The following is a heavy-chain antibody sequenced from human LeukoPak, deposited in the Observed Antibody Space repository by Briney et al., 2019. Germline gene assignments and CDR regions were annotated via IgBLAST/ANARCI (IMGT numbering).Heavy chain of an antibody. CDR3: ARDKTNWFDP. Sequence: SETLSLTCTVSGGSVSSGSYYWSWIRQPPGKGLEWIGYIHYSGSTNYNPSLKSRVTISVDTSKNQFSLKLSSVTAADTAVYYCARDKTNWFDPWGQGTLVTVSS. J-gene: IGHJ5*02. CDR1: GGSVSSGSYY. V-gene: IGHV4-61*01. CDR2: IHYSGST.